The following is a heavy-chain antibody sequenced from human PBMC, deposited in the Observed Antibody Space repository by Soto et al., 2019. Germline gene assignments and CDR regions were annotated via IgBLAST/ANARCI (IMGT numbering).Heavy chain of an antibody. CDR1: GGSFSGYY. CDR3: ARVPGP. J-gene: IGHJ5*02. Sequence: SETLSLTCAVYGGSFSGYYWTWIRQPPVTGLEWIGEINHSGSTNYNPSLKSRVTISVDTSKNQFSLKLSSVTAADTAVYYCARVPGPWGQGTLVTVSS. V-gene: IGHV4-34*01. CDR2: INHSGST.